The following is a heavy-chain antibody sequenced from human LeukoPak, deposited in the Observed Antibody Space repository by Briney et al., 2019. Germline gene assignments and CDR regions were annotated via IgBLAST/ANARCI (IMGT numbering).Heavy chain of an antibody. CDR3: ARDLRYDSSGYQYYFDY. J-gene: IGHJ4*02. D-gene: IGHD3-22*01. V-gene: IGHV1-18*04. CDR1: GYTFTGYY. CDR2: ISAYNGNT. Sequence: ASVKVSCKASGYTFTGYYMHWVRQAPGQGLEWMGWISAYNGNTNYAQKLQGRVTMTTDTSTSTAYMELRSLRSDDTAVYYCARDLRYDSSGYQYYFDYWGQGTLVTVSS.